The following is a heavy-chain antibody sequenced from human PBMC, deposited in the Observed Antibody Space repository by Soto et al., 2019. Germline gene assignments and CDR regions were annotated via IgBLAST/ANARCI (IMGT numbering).Heavy chain of an antibody. V-gene: IGHV3-30-3*01. D-gene: IGHD1-20*01. J-gene: IGHJ4*02. CDR1: GFTFSSYA. Sequence: QVQLVESGGGVVQPGRSLRLSCAASGFTFSSYAMHWVRQAPGKGLEWVAVISYDGSNKYYADSVKGRFTISRDNSKNTLYLQMNSLRAEDTAVYYCARGPGVYNWNDDDYWGQGTLVTVSS. CDR3: ARGPGVYNWNDDDY. CDR2: ISYDGSNK.